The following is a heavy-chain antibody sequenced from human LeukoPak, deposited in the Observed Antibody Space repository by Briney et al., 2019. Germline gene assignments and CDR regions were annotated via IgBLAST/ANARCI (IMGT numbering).Heavy chain of an antibody. CDR3: ARGSNSESY. J-gene: IGHJ4*02. D-gene: IGHD4-23*01. Sequence: SETLSLTCAVYGGSFSDSYWSSIRQPPGEGLEWVGEISHSGDTNYNPSLKSRVTISVDTSKNQFSLNLSSVTAADTAVYYCARGSNSESYWGQGTLVTVSS. CDR2: ISHSGDT. V-gene: IGHV4-34*01. CDR1: GGSFSDSY.